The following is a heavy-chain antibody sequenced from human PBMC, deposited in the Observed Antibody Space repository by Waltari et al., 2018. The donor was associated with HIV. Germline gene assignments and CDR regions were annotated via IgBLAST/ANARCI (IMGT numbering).Heavy chain of an antibody. V-gene: IGHV3-11*01. D-gene: IGHD6-19*01. CDR1: GFTFSDYY. CDR2: IRSDTDTI. J-gene: IGHJ4*02. Sequence: QVPLVESGGGLANPGGSLRLSCATYGFTFSDYYMTWIRQAPGKGLEWVSYIRSDTDTIYYADSVKGRFTISRDNAKNSLYLQMNRLSVEDTAVYYCARLKYSSGFFDYWGQGALVTVSS. CDR3: ARLKYSSGFFDY.